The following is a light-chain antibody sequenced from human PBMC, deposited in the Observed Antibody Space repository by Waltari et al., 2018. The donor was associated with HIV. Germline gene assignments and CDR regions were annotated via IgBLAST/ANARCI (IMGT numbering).Light chain of an antibody. CDR3: QSYDRGLSAAVV. V-gene: IGLV1-40*01. CDR2: GNK. J-gene: IGLJ2*01. Sequence: QSVLTPPPSVSGAPGQRVPISCTGGSSNIGADYDVTWYQQIPRPAPKLLISGNKNRPSRVPVRFSASKSGTSASLAITGLQAEDEADYFCQSYDRGLSAAVVFGGGTKLTVL. CDR1: SSNIGADYD.